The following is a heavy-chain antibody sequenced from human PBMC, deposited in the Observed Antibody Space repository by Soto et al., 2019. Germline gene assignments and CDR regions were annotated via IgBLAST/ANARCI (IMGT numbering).Heavy chain of an antibody. D-gene: IGHD2-2*01. V-gene: IGHV3-30-3*01. CDR2: ISYDGSNK. J-gene: IGHJ5*02. Sequence: GSLRLSCAASGFTFSSYAMHWVRQAPGKGLEWVAVISYDGSNKYYADSVKGRFTISRDNSKNTLYLQMNSLGAEDTAVYYCARARMYCSSTSCYGGIVDPWGQGTLVTVSS. CDR3: ARARMYCSSTSCYGGIVDP. CDR1: GFTFSSYA.